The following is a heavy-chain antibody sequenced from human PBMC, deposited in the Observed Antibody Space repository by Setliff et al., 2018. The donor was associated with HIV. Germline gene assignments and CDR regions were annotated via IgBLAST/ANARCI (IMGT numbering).Heavy chain of an antibody. CDR3: ARHYCDSTTCYDY. D-gene: IGHD2-2*01. CDR2: IIPIFGTA. CDR1: GDIFSRYG. J-gene: IGHJ4*02. Sequence: SVKVSCKASGDIFSRYGISWVRQAPGQGLECMGGIIPIFGTAKYTQRFQGRVTITADESTSTAYMELRSLRSEDTAIYYCARHYCDSTTCYDYWGQGTLVTVSS. V-gene: IGHV1-69*13.